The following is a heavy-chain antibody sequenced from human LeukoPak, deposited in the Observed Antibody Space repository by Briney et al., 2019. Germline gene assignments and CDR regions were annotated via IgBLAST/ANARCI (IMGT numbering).Heavy chain of an antibody. CDR2: VYHTGST. CDR1: GDPVSRGSYY. J-gene: IGHJ5*02. D-gene: IGHD6-19*01. CDR3: ARGFASGWYSRYDP. Sequence: PSETLSLTCTVSGDPVSRGSYYWSWIRQPPGKELEWIGYVYHTGSTNYNPSLKSRVTISVDTSKNEFSLKMTSVTAADTAVYYCARGFASGWYSRYDPWGQGTLVT. V-gene: IGHV4-61*01.